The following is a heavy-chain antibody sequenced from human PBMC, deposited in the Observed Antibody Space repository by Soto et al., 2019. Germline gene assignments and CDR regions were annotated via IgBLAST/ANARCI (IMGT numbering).Heavy chain of an antibody. CDR1: GGTFSSYA. J-gene: IGHJ6*02. V-gene: IGHV1-46*01. Sequence: ASVKVSCKASGGTFSSYAISWVRQAPGQGLEWMGIINPSGGSTSYAQKFQGRVTMTRDTSTSTVYMELSSLRSEDTAVYYCASDPYDCWSGYYYGMDVWGQGTTVTVSS. CDR2: INPSGGST. D-gene: IGHD3-3*01. CDR3: ASDPYDCWSGYYYGMDV.